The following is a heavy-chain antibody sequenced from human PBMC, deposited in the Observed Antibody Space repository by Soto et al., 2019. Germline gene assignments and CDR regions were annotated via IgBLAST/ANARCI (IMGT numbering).Heavy chain of an antibody. J-gene: IGHJ5*02. D-gene: IGHD3-22*01. Sequence: QVQLVQSGTEVKKPGASVKVSCKASGYSFGTSGISWVRQAPGQGLEWMGWISAYNGNTNYDQNLQDIPTMTTDTSTNTAYSELRSLRSDDTAVSYFSRAGHYYDSSGYATWGQGTLVTVSS. V-gene: IGHV1-18*01. CDR3: SRAGHYYDSSGYAT. CDR1: GYSFGTSG. CDR2: ISAYNGNT.